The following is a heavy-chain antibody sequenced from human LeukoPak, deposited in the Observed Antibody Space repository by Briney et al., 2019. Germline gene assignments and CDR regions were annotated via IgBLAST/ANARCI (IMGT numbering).Heavy chain of an antibody. J-gene: IGHJ3*02. CDR3: ARGRYSYGDDAFDI. D-gene: IGHD5-18*01. CDR1: GYTFTSCD. V-gene: IGHV1-8*03. Sequence: ASVKVSCKASGYTFTSCDINWVRQATGQGLEWMGWMNPNSGNTGYAQKFQGRVTITRNSSISTAYMELSSLRSEDTAVYYCARGRYSYGDDAFDIWGQGTMVTVSS. CDR2: MNPNSGNT.